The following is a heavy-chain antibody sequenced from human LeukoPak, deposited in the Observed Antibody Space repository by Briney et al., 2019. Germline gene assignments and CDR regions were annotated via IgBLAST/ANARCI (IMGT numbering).Heavy chain of an antibody. V-gene: IGHV3-30*18. CDR1: GFTFSSYG. J-gene: IGHJ4*02. D-gene: IGHD2-15*01. CDR2: ISYDGSNK. CDR3: AKEPQYCSGGRCYSGDPGPDY. Sequence: GGSLRLSCAASGFTFSSYGMHWVRQAPGKGLEWVAVISYDGSNKYYADSVKGRFTISRDNSKNTLYLQMNSLRAEDTAVYYCAKEPQYCSGGRCYSGDPGPDYWGQGPLVTVS.